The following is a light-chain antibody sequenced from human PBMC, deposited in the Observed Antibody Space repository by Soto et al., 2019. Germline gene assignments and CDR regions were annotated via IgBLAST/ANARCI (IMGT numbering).Light chain of an antibody. CDR1: RNDVGSYDY. V-gene: IGLV2-14*03. J-gene: IGLJ1*01. Sequence: QSALPQPASVSGSPGQSITISCTGTRNDVGSYDYVSWYQQHPGKAPKLMIFGVSDRPSGVSDRFSGSKSGNTASLTISGLQAEDEADYHCSSYAGGYDVFGTGTKLTVL. CDR2: GVS. CDR3: SSYAGGYDV.